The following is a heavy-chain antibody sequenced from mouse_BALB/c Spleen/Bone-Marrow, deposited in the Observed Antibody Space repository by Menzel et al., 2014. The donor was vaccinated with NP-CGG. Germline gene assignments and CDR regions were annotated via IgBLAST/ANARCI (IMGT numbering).Heavy chain of an antibody. CDR1: GYSITSDYA. CDR3: ARGRDYFDY. CDR2: IGYSGST. J-gene: IGHJ2*01. Sequence: EVKLVESGPGLVKPSQSLSLTCTVTGYSITSDYAWNWIQQFPGNKLEWMGYIGYSGSTSYNPSLKSRISITRDTSKNQFFLQLNSATTEDTATYYCARGRDYFDYWGQGTTLTVSS. V-gene: IGHV3-2*02.